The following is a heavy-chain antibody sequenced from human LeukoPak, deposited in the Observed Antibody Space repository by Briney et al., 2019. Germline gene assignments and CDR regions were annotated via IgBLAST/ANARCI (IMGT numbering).Heavy chain of an antibody. Sequence: ASVKVSCKASGYTFTGYYMHWVRQAPGQGLEWMGWINPNSGGTNYAQKFQGRVTMTRDTSIRTAYMELSRLRSDDTAVYYCARGTWFGELFPWYMDVWGKGTTVTVSS. CDR3: ARGTWFGELFPWYMDV. CDR2: INPNSGGT. D-gene: IGHD3-10*01. J-gene: IGHJ6*03. CDR1: GYTFTGYY. V-gene: IGHV1-2*02.